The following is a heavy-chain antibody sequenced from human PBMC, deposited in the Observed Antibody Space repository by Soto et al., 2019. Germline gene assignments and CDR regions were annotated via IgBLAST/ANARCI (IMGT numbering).Heavy chain of an antibody. V-gene: IGHV1-69*13. CDR1: GGTFSSYA. J-gene: IGHJ4*02. D-gene: IGHD4-17*01. CDR2: IIPIFGTA. Sequence: SVKVSCKASGGTFSSYAISWVRQAPGQGLEWMGGIIPIFGTANYAQKFQGRVTITADESTSTAYMELSSLRSEDTAVYYCARERGAYGGNFRTFDYWAQRTLVTVSS. CDR3: ARERGAYGGNFRTFDY.